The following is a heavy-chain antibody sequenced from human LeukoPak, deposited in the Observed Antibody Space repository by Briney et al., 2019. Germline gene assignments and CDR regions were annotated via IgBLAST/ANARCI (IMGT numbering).Heavy chain of an antibody. D-gene: IGHD3-9*01. J-gene: IGHJ4*02. CDR2: TYYSGSP. V-gene: IGHV4-39*01. CDR3: ARHLRHGHEYYFDH. Sequence: SETLSLTCTVSGGSISSGSYYWGWIRQPPGKGVEWIGTTYYSGSPYYNPSLKSRVTISVDTSKNHFSLKLTSVTAADTSVYYCARHLRHGHEYYFDHWGQGILVTVSS. CDR1: GGSISSGSYY.